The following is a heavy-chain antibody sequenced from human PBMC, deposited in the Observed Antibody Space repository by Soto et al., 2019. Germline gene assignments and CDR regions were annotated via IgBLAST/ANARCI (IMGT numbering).Heavy chain of an antibody. CDR1: GGSFSGYY. CDR2: INHSGST. Sequence: SETLSLTCAVYGGSFSGYYWSWIRQPPGKGLEWIGEINHSGSTNYNPSLKSRVTISVDTSKNQFSLKLSSVTAADTAVYYCARGPGPYCSSTSCPSSRRSGWYRGNWFDPWGQGTLVTVSS. V-gene: IGHV4-34*01. J-gene: IGHJ5*02. D-gene: IGHD2-2*01. CDR3: ARGPGPYCSSTSCPSSRRSGWYRGNWFDP.